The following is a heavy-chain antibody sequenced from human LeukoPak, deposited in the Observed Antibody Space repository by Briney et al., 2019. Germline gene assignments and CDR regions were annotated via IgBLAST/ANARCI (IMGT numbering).Heavy chain of an antibody. CDR3: ATVVRSWDYFDY. CDR1: GGSVSSGSHY. V-gene: IGHV4-61*01. Sequence: SETLSLTCTVSGGSVSSGSHYWSWIRQPPGKGLEWIGYIYYSGSSNYNPSLKSRVTISVDTSKNQFSMWLSSVTAADTAVYYCATVVRSWDYFDYWGQGTLVTVSS. J-gene: IGHJ4*02. CDR2: IYYSGSS. D-gene: IGHD2/OR15-2a*01.